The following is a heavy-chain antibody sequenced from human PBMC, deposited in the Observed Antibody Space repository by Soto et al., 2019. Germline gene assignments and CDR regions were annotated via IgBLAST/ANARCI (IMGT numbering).Heavy chain of an antibody. CDR2: IIPIFGTA. CDR1: GGTFSSYA. Sequence: SVKVSCTASGGTFSSYAISWVRQAPGQGLEWMGGIIPIFGTANYAQKFQGRVTITADESTSTAYMELSSLRSEDTAVYYCARDVYYYDSSGYPGYFDYWGQGTLVTVSS. V-gene: IGHV1-69*13. CDR3: ARDVYYYDSSGYPGYFDY. D-gene: IGHD3-22*01. J-gene: IGHJ4*02.